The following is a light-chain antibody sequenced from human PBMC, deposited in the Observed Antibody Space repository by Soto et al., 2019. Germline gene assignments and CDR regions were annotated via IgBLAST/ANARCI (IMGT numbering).Light chain of an antibody. Sequence: DIQLTQSPSSLSASVGDTVTIICQASQEINLYLNWYQQKPGKAPKLLIHDTSKLETGVPSRFSGSGSGTEFTLTISSLQPDDFATYYCQQFNTSPWTFGQGTKVDIK. CDR3: QQFNTSPWT. CDR2: DTS. J-gene: IGKJ1*01. CDR1: QEINLY. V-gene: IGKV1-33*01.